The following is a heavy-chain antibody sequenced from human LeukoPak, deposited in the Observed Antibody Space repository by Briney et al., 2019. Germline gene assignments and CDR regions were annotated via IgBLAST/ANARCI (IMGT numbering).Heavy chain of an antibody. D-gene: IGHD1-1*01. CDR1: GYTFTSYG. Sequence: ASVKVSCKASGYTFTSYGISWVRQAPGQGLEWMGWISAYNGNTNYAQRLQGRVTMTTDTSTSTAYMELRSLRSDDTAVYYCAIPTGTTGPLDYWGQGTLVTVSS. CDR2: ISAYNGNT. J-gene: IGHJ4*02. CDR3: AIPTGTTGPLDY. V-gene: IGHV1-18*01.